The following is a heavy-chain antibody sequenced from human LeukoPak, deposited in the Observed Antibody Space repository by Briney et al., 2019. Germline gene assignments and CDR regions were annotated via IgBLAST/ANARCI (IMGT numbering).Heavy chain of an antibody. CDR2: IYTSGST. CDR1: GGSIGSGSYY. V-gene: IGHV4-61*02. CDR3: AIFRIVGDIDAFDI. J-gene: IGHJ3*02. Sequence: PSQTLSLTCTVSGGSIGSGSYYWSWIRQPAGKGLEWIGRIYTSGSTNYNPSLKSRVTISVDTSKNQFSLKLSSVTAADTAVYYCAIFRIVGDIDAFDIWGQGTMVTVSS. D-gene: IGHD1-26*01.